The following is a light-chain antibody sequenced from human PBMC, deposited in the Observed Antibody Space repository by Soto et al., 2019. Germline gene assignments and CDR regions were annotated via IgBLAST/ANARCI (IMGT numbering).Light chain of an antibody. CDR3: SPYAGSNIVV. V-gene: IGLV2-8*01. CDR1: SSDVGGYNF. Sequence: QSALTQPPSASGSPGQSVTISCTGTSSDVGGYNFVSWYQQHPGKAPKLMIYEVSERPSGVPDRFSGSKSGNTASLTVSGLQAEDEADYYCSPYAGSNIVVFGGGTQLTVL. J-gene: IGLJ2*01. CDR2: EVS.